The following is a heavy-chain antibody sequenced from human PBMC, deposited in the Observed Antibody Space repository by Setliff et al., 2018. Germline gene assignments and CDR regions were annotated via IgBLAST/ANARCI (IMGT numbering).Heavy chain of an antibody. CDR2: IKSKTDGEAI. CDR3: ATAITWTSTRRF. D-gene: IGHD3-16*01. J-gene: IGHJ4*02. V-gene: IGHV3-15*01. CDR1: GFTFSNAW. Sequence: GGSLRLSCAASGFTFSNAWMSWVRQAPGKGLAWVGRIKSKTDGEAIDYGAPVKGRFTISRDDSGNTLYLQMNSWNTEDTAVYYCATAITWTSTRRFWGQGTLVTVSS.